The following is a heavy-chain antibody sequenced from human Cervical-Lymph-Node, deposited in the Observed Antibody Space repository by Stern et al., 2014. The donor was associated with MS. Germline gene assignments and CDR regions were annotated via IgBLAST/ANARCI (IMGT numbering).Heavy chain of an antibody. CDR1: GVSISSHY. J-gene: IGHJ4*02. V-gene: IGHV4-59*11. CDR2: VYYTGRT. CDR3: ARVYIAPASTDYFDF. D-gene: IGHD6-13*01. Sequence: QLQLQESGPGLAKLSETLSLICAVSGVSISSHYWSWIRQPPGQGLEWIGNVYYTGRTSFNPSLKSRVNMSVDTSRNQFSLKLTSVTAADTAMYYCARVYIAPASTDYFDFWGQGTLVTVSS.